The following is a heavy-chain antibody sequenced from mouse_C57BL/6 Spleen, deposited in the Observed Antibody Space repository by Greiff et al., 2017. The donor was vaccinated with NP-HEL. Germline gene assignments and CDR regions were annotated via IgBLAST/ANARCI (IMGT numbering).Heavy chain of an antibody. CDR1: GYAFSSYW. J-gene: IGHJ3*01. CDR3: ARYDYDGPWFAY. Sequence: VKLLESGAELVKPGASVKISCKASGYAFSSYWMNWVKQRPGKGLEWIGQIYPGDGDTNYNGKFKGKATLTADKSSSTAYMQLSSLTSEDSAVYFGARYDYDGPWFAYWGEGTLVTVSA. D-gene: IGHD2-4*01. CDR2: IYPGDGDT. V-gene: IGHV1-80*01.